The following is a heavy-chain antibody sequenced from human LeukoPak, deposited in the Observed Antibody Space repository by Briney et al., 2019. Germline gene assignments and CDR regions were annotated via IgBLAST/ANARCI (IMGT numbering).Heavy chain of an antibody. CDR3: ARDNGDYWFDY. D-gene: IGHD4-17*01. J-gene: IGHJ4*02. Sequence: ASVKVSCKASGYTFTGYYMHWVRQAPGQGLEWMGWINPNSGGTNYAQKFHGRVTMTRDTSISTAYMELTRLRSDDTAVYYCARDNGDYWFDYWGQGTLVTVSS. V-gene: IGHV1-2*02. CDR1: GYTFTGYY. CDR2: INPNSGGT.